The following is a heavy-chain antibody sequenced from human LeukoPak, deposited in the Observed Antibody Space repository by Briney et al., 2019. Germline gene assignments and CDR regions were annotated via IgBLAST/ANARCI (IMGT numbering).Heavy chain of an antibody. CDR1: GYTLTEVA. Sequence: ASVKVSCKVSGYTLTEVAIHWVRQAPGKGLEWMGGFDPEDGEAIYAQRLQGRVTMTEDTSTDTSYMDLSSLRSEDTAVYYCATIQLTGAFEIWGQGTMVTVSS. V-gene: IGHV1-24*01. J-gene: IGHJ3*02. D-gene: IGHD1-1*01. CDR3: ATIQLTGAFEI. CDR2: FDPEDGEA.